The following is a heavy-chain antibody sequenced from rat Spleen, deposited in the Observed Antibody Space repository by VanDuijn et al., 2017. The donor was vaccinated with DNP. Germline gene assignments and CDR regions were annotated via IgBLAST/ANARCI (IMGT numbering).Heavy chain of an antibody. V-gene: IGHV4-2*01. J-gene: IGHJ2*01. Sequence: EVQLVESGGGLVQPGRSLKLSCAASGFNFNDYWMGWVRQAPGKGLEWIGDINKDGNTINYTPSLKGKFTISRDNAQNTLYLRMSTLRSEDTAIYYCPRMEYYGYKGYWGQGVMVTVSS. CDR3: PRMEYYGYKGY. CDR1: GFNFNDYW. CDR2: INKDGNTI. D-gene: IGHD1-9*01.